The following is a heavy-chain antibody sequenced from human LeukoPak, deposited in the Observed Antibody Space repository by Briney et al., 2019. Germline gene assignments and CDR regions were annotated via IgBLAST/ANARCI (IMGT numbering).Heavy chain of an antibody. CDR1: GYTFTYYG. J-gene: IGHJ4*02. V-gene: IGHV1-18*01. Sequence: ASVKVSCKASGYTFTYYGITWVRQAPGQGLEWMGWIGAYNGYTNYAQKLQSRVTMTTDTSTSTAYMELRSPRSDDTAVYYCARPQNAYYHDSSGYFDYWCQGTLVTVSS. CDR2: IGAYNGYT. CDR3: ARPQNAYYHDSSGYFDY. D-gene: IGHD3-22*01.